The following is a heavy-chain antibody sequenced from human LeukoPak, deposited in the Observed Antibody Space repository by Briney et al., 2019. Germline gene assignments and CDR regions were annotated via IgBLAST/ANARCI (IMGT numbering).Heavy chain of an antibody. CDR3: ARNNGMDV. J-gene: IGHJ6*02. Sequence: GGSLRLSCAASGFIFSNYGMNWVRQAPGRGPEWVANVNRDGSETYYLDSVKGRFTISKDNAKNSLYLQMNSLRAEDTALYHCARNNGMDVWGQGTTVIVSS. V-gene: IGHV3-7*03. CDR2: VNRDGSET. CDR1: GFIFSNYG.